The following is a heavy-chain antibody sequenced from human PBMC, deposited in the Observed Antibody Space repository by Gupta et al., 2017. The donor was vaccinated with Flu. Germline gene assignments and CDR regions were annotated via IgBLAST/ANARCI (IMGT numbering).Heavy chain of an antibody. J-gene: IGHJ4*02. CDR3: AKDLYTVPGALDS. Sequence: FDNYAVSWVRQAPGKGLEWVSGFSGRVDTTYYADSVKGRFAISRDNSKNTLYLQMSSLRAEDTAIYYCAKDLYTVPGALDSWGQGTLVTVSS. D-gene: IGHD6-19*01. V-gene: IGHV3-23*01. CDR1: FDNYA. CDR2: FSGRVDTT.